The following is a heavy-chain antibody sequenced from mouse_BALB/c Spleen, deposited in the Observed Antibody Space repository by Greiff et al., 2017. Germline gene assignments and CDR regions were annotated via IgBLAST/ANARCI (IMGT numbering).Heavy chain of an antibody. J-gene: IGHJ4*01. CDR1: GYTFTSYT. CDR2: INPSSGYT. D-gene: IGHD1-1*01. Sequence: QVQLQQSGAELARPGASVKMSCKASGYTFTSYTMHWVKQRPGQGLEWIGYINPSSGYTNYNQKFKDKATLTADKSSSTAYMQLSSLTSEDSAVYYCAREVLRTGAMDYWGQGTSVTVSS. CDR3: AREVLRTGAMDY. V-gene: IGHV1-4*01.